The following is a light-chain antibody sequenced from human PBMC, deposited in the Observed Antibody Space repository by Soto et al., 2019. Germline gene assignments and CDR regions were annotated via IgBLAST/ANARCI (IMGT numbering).Light chain of an antibody. CDR1: QSISSW. CDR2: DAS. CDR3: QQYNSYRYT. V-gene: IGKV1-5*01. Sequence: DIQMTQSPSTLSASVGDRVTITCRASQSISSWLAWYQQKPGKAPKLLIYDASSLESGVPSRFSGSGSGTEFTLTISSLRPDEFATYYCQQYNSYRYTFGQGTKLEIK. J-gene: IGKJ2*01.